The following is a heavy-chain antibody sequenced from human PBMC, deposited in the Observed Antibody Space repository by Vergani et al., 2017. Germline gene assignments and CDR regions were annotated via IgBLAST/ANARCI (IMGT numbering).Heavy chain of an antibody. Sequence: QVQLVESGGGLVKPGGSLRLSCAASGFTFSDHYMSWVRQHPGKGLEWIGYIYYSGSTYYNPSLKSRVTISVDTSKNQFSLKLSSVTAADTAVYYCARAVGYCSSTSCQGWFDPWGQGTLVTVSS. CDR1: GFTFSDHY. D-gene: IGHD2-2*01. CDR2: IYYSGST. V-gene: IGHV4-31*02. CDR3: ARAVGYCSSTSCQGWFDP. J-gene: IGHJ5*02.